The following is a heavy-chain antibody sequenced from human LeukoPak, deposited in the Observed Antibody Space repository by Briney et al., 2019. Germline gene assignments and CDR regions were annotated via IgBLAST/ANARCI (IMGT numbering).Heavy chain of an antibody. D-gene: IGHD3-10*01. CDR1: GFTFSSYS. CDR3: ARAIRGVIDAFDI. CDR2: ISSSSSYI. Sequence: GGSLRLSCAASGFTFSSYSMNWVRQAPGKGLEGVSSISSSSSYIYYADSVKGRFTISRDNAKNSLYLQMNSLRAEDTAVYYCARAIRGVIDAFDIWGQGTMVTVSS. J-gene: IGHJ3*02. V-gene: IGHV3-21*01.